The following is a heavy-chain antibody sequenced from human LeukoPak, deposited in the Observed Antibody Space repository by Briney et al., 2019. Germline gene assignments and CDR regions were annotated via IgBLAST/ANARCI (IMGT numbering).Heavy chain of an antibody. J-gene: IGHJ5*02. CDR2: IIPIFGTA. V-gene: IGHV1-69*13. CDR3: ARVGIAAAGGWFDP. Sequence: ASVKVSCKASGYTFTSYDINWVRQAPGQGLEWMGGIIPIFGTANYAQKFQGRVTITADESTSTAYMELSSLRSEDTAVYYCARVGIAAAGGWFDPWGQGTLVTVSS. CDR1: GYTFTSYD. D-gene: IGHD6-13*01.